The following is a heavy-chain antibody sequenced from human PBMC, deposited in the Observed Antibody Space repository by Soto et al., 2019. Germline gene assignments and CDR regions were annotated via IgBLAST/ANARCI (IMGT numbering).Heavy chain of an antibody. J-gene: IGHJ6*02. CDR1: GGSISSSSYY. CDR3: ARHAAGGYGGNLGDYSYYGMDV. CDR2: FYFSGST. Sequence: SETLSLTCTVSGGSISSSSYYWGWIRQPPGKGREWMGIFYFSGSTYYNPSLKSRVTISVDRSKNQFSLKLSSVTAPDTAVYYCARHAAGGYGGNLGDYSYYGMDVWGQGTTVTVSS. V-gene: IGHV4-39*01. D-gene: IGHD4-17*01.